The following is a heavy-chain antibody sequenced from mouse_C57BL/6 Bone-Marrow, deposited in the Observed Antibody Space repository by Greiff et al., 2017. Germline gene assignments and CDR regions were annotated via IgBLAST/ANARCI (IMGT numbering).Heavy chain of an antibody. V-gene: IGHV1-64*01. CDR1: GYTFTSYW. Sequence: VQLQQSGAELVKPGASVKLSCKASGYTFTSYWMHWVKQRPGQGLEWIGMIHPNSGSTNYNEKFKSKATLTVDKSSSTAYMQLSSLTSEDSAVYYCAREGDPTTPYYWGQGTTLTVSS. J-gene: IGHJ2*01. CDR3: AREGDPTTPYY. D-gene: IGHD1-1*01. CDR2: IHPNSGST.